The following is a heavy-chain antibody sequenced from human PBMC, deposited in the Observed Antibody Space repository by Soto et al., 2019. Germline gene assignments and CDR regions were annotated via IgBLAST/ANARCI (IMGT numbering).Heavy chain of an antibody. J-gene: IGHJ4*02. Sequence: QVQLQQWGAGLLKPSETLSLTCAVYGKSLSGYYWSWIRQPPGKALEWIGEINHSGNTNDNPSLKSRVTISVDTSKNQLFLNLSSVTAADTAMYYCARHHVRGRTIAGAAEFWGQGTLVTVSS. V-gene: IGHV4-34*01. CDR3: ARHHVRGRTIAGAAEF. CDR2: INHSGNT. CDR1: GKSLSGYY. D-gene: IGHD1-26*01.